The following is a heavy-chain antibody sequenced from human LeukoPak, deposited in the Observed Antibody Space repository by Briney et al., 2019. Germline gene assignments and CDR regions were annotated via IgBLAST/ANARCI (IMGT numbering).Heavy chain of an antibody. J-gene: IGHJ4*02. D-gene: IGHD3-10*01. Sequence: SETLSLTCAVYGGSFSGYSWNWIRQPPGKGLEWIGEIKHSGSPNYNPSLKSRVTISVDTSKNQFSLKLSSVTAADTAVYYCARHGNYYGSGSYYWGQGTLVIVSS. V-gene: IGHV4-34*01. CDR2: IKHSGSP. CDR3: ARHGNYYGSGSYY. CDR1: GGSFSGYS.